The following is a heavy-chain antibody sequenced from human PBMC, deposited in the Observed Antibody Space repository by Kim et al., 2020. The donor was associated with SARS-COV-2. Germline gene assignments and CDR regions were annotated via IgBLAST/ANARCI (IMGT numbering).Heavy chain of an antibody. D-gene: IGHD5-12*01. Sequence: ASVKVSCKASGYTFTSYAMHWVRQAPGQRLEWMGWINAGNGNTKYSQKFQGRVTITRDTSASTAYMELSSLRSEDTAVYYCARERSVDDNTFDYWGQGTLVTVSS. J-gene: IGHJ4*02. CDR2: INAGNGNT. V-gene: IGHV1-3*01. CDR3: ARERSVDDNTFDY. CDR1: GYTFTSYA.